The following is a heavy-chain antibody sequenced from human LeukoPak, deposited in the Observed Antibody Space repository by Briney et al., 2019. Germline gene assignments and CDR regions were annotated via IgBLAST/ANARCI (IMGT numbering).Heavy chain of an antibody. J-gene: IGHJ4*02. Sequence: GGSLRLSCAASGFTFSSYAMHWVRQAPGKGLEWVAVISYDGSNKYYADSVKGRFTISRDNSKNTLYLQMDSLRAEDTAVFYCATPFGVNDYWGQGTLVTVSS. CDR1: GFTFSSYA. CDR3: ATPFGVNDY. D-gene: IGHD3-3*01. CDR2: ISYDGSNK. V-gene: IGHV3-30-3*01.